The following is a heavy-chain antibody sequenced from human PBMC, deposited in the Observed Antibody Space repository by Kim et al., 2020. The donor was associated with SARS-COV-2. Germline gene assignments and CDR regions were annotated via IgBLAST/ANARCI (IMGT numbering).Heavy chain of an antibody. D-gene: IGHD2-2*01. CDR3: AREIPRYCSSTSCPLHY. J-gene: IGHJ4*02. Sequence: ASVKVSCKASGYTFTSYAMHWVRQAPGQRLEWMGWINAGNGNTKYSQKFQGRVTITRDTSASTAYMELSSLRSEDTAVYYCAREIPRYCSSTSCPLHYWGQGTLVTVSS. V-gene: IGHV1-3*01. CDR1: GYTFTSYA. CDR2: INAGNGNT.